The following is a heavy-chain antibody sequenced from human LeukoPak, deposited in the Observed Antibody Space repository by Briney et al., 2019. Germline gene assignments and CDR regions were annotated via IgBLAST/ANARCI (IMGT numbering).Heavy chain of an antibody. Sequence: PGGALRLSCAASGCTFSSYAMHWVRQAPGKGVEYVSAISSNGGSTYYANSVKGRFTISRDNSKNTLYLQMGSLRAEDMAVYYCARVAQGGYNDYWGQGTLVT. CDR1: GCTFSSYA. J-gene: IGHJ4*02. D-gene: IGHD5-24*01. V-gene: IGHV3-64*01. CDR3: ARVAQGGYNDY. CDR2: ISSNGGST.